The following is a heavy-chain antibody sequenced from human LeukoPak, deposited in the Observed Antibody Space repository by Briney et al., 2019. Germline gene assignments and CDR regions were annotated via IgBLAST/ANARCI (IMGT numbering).Heavy chain of an antibody. J-gene: IGHJ5*02. D-gene: IGHD3-22*01. CDR2: TSYSGST. Sequence: SETLSLTCTVSGGSISSYYWSWIRQPPGKGLEWIACTSYSGSTKYNPSLKSRITISVDTSKTQLSLKLSSVTAADTAVYYCAREPGFDSSGYLNGCDPWGQGTLVTVSS. V-gene: IGHV4-59*01. CDR3: AREPGFDSSGYLNGCDP. CDR1: GGSISSYY.